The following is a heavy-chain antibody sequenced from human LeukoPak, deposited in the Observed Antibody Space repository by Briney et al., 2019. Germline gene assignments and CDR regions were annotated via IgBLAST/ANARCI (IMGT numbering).Heavy chain of an antibody. CDR3: ARDQYSSGWYNWFDP. CDR1: GFTFSSYS. Sequence: GGSLRLSCAASGFTFSSYSMNWVRQAPGKGLEWVSSISSSSSYIYYADSVKGRFTISRDNAKSSLYLQMNSLRAEDTAVYYCARDQYSSGWYNWFDPWGQGTLVTVSS. V-gene: IGHV3-21*01. D-gene: IGHD6-19*01. CDR2: ISSSSSYI. J-gene: IGHJ5*02.